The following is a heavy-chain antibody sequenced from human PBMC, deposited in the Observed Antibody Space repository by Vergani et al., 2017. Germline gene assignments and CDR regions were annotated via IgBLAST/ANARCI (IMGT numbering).Heavy chain of an antibody. Sequence: QLQLQESGPGLVKPSETLSLTCTVPGGSISSSSYYWGWIRQPPGKGLEWIGSIYYSGRTYYNLSLKSRVTISVDTSKNQFALKRSSVTAADPAVYYCARQPLRFEYDFDYWGQGTLVTVSS. D-gene: IGHD4-17*01. CDR2: IYYSGRT. CDR1: GGSISSSSYY. J-gene: IGHJ4*02. V-gene: IGHV4-39*01. CDR3: ARQPLRFEYDFDY.